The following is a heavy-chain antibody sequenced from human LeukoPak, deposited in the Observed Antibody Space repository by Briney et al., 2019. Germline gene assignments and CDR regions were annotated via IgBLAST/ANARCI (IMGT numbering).Heavy chain of an antibody. CDR2: IIPIFGTA. CDR3: ARGDIVVVPAAGAGVSYYHYMDV. CDR1: GGTFSSYA. D-gene: IGHD2-2*01. V-gene: IGHV1-69*05. J-gene: IGHJ6*03. Sequence: GSSVKVSCKASGGTFSSYAISWVRQAPGQGLEWMGGIIPIFGTANYAQKFQGRVTITTDESTSTAYMELSSLRSEDTAVYYCARGDIVVVPAAGAGVSYYHYMDVWGKGTTVTVSS.